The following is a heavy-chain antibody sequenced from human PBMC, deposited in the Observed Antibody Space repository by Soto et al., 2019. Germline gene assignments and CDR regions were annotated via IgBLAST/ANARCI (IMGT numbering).Heavy chain of an antibody. CDR1: GGSISSYY. CDR3: ARGLGYCSSTSCYGNYYYYYYMDV. J-gene: IGHJ6*03. V-gene: IGHV4-59*01. CDR2: IYYSGST. D-gene: IGHD2-2*01. Sequence: SETLSLTCTVSGGSISSYYWSWIRQPPGKGLEWIGYIYYSGSTNYNPSLKSLVTISVDTSKNQFSLKLSSVTAADTAVYYCARGLGYCSSTSCYGNYYYYYYMDVWGKGTTVTVSS.